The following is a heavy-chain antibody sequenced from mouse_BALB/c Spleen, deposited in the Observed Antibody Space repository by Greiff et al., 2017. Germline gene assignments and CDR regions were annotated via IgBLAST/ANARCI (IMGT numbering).Heavy chain of an antibody. CDR3: ARGLLWDGYYYFDY. D-gene: IGHD2-3*01. V-gene: IGHV1-87*01. J-gene: IGHJ2*01. Sequence: QVQLQQSGAELARPGASVKLSCKASGYTFTSYWMQWVKQRPGQGLEWIGAIYPGDGDTRYTQKFKDKATLTADKSSSTAYMQLSSLTSEDSAVYYCARGLLWDGYYYFDYWGQGTTLTVSS. CDR2: IYPGDGDT. CDR1: GYTFTSYW.